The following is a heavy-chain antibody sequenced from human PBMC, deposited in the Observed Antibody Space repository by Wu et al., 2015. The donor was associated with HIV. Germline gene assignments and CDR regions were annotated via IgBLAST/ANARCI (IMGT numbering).Heavy chain of an antibody. CDR2: LDPEDGET. D-gene: IGHD3-22*01. CDR1: GYTLTELS. J-gene: IGHJ4*02. V-gene: IGHV1-24*01. CDR3: ARSSLGSQYDSSGYNDY. Sequence: QVQVVQSGAEVKKPGASVKVSCKVSGYTLTELSMDWVRQAPGKGLEWMGGLDPEDGETIYAQKFQGRVTMTEDTSTDTAYMELRRLRFDDTAVYYCARSSLGSQYDSSGYNDYWGQGTLVTVSS.